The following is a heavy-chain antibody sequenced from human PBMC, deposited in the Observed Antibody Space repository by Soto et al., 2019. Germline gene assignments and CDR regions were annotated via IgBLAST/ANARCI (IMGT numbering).Heavy chain of an antibody. Sequence: GGSLRLSCAASGFTFSSYWMHWVRQAPGKGLVWVSRINSDGSSTSYADSVKGRFTISRDNAKNTLYLQMNSLRAEDTAVYYCARAPGRSGYSYGYDHWGQGTLVTVSS. CDR3: ARAPGRSGYSYGYDH. V-gene: IGHV3-74*01. CDR1: GFTFSSYW. J-gene: IGHJ5*02. D-gene: IGHD5-18*01. CDR2: INSDGSST.